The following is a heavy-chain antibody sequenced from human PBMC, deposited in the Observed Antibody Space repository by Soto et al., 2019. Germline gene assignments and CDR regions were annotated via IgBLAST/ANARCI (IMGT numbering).Heavy chain of an antibody. J-gene: IGHJ6*02. V-gene: IGHV3-74*01. D-gene: IGHD2-21*01. CDR3: ARDLSFAFRNYYYGMDV. CDR2: INSDGSST. Sequence: GGSLRLSCAASGFTFSSYWMHWVRQAPGKGLVWVSRINSDGSSTSYADSVKGRFTISRDNAKNTLYLQMNSLRAEDTAVYYCARDLSFAFRNYYYGMDVWGQGTTVTVSS. CDR1: GFTFSSYW.